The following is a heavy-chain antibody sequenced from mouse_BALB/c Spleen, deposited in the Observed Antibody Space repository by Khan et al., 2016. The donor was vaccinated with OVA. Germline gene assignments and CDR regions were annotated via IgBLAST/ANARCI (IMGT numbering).Heavy chain of an antibody. CDR1: GFTFSSYG. J-gene: IGHJ3*01. CDR2: ISSGGDYT. V-gene: IGHV5-6*01. CDR3: ASHLTGSFAY. Sequence: EVQLVESGGDLVKPGGSLKLSCAASGFTFSSYGMSWVRQTPDKRLEWVATISSGGDYTYYPDSVTGRFPISRDNAKNTLYLQMSSLKSEDTAMYYCASHLTGSFAYWGQGTLVTVSA. D-gene: IGHD4-1*01.